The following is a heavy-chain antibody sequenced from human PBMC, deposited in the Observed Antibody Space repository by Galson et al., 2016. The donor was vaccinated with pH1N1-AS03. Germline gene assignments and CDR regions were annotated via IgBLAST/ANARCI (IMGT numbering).Heavy chain of an antibody. J-gene: IGHJ4*02. Sequence: SVKVSCKASGYTFTNFGIIWVLQAPGQGLEWVGWISGDSSQTKSAQIVQDRVTLTTDTSTSTAYLEMRSLRSDDTAVYYCARGSGTSATTSLPYWGQGTLVTVSS. CDR3: ARGSGTSATTSLPY. CDR2: ISGDSSQT. CDR1: GYTFTNFG. V-gene: IGHV1-18*04. D-gene: IGHD2-15*01.